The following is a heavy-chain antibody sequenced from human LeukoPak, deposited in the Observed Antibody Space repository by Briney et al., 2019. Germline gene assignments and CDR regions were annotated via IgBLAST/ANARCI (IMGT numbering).Heavy chain of an antibody. CDR3: ARDRYGSSWSPYYYYGMDV. V-gene: IGHV4-59*01. CDR2: IYYSGGT. D-gene: IGHD6-13*01. Sequence: SETLSLTCTVSGGPISSYYWSWIRQPPGKGLEWIGYIYYSGGTNYNPSLKSRVTISVDTSKNQFSLKLSSVTAADTAVYYCARDRYGSSWSPYYYYGMDVWGQGTTVTVSS. CDR1: GGPISSYY. J-gene: IGHJ6*02.